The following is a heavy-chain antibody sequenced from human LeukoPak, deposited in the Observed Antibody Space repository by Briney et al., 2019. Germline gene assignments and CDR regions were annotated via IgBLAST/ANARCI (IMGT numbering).Heavy chain of an antibody. V-gene: IGHV1-8*01. D-gene: IGHD3-22*01. Sequence: ASVKVSCKASGYTFTSYDINWVRQATGQGLEWMGWMNPNSGNTGYAQKFQGRVTMTRNTSISTAYMELSSLRSEDTAVYYCARAVRSSRITMIVVANLYYFDYWGQGTLVTVSS. CDR1: GYTFTSYD. CDR2: MNPNSGNT. CDR3: ARAVRSSRITMIVVANLYYFDY. J-gene: IGHJ4*02.